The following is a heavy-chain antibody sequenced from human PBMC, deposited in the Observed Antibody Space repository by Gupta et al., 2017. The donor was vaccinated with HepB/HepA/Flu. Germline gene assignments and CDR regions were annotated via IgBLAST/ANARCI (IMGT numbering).Heavy chain of an antibody. D-gene: IGHD4-17*01. CDR3: ARHTDYGVKSEPLDY. Sequence: QVQLQESGPRLVKPSETLSLTCTVSGGYISGYSWTWIRQPPGKGLEYIGFIHYSGSTNYNPSLKSRLTISVDTSKNQFSLKLSSVTAADTAVYYCARHTDYGVKSEPLDYWGQGTLVTVSS. CDR1: GGYISGYS. CDR2: IHYSGST. J-gene: IGHJ4*02. V-gene: IGHV4-59*08.